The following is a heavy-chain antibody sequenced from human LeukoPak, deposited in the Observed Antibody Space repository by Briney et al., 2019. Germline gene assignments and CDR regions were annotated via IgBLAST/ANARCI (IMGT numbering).Heavy chain of an antibody. CDR2: ISAGNGNT. CDR1: GYTFISYG. V-gene: IGHV1-3*01. J-gene: IGHJ4*02. D-gene: IGHD6-25*01. CDR3: ARVIRSRAAGPYFDY. Sequence: ASVKVSCKASGYTFISYGMHWVRQAPGQSLEWMGYISAGNGNTKYSQKLQGRVTITRDTSASTAYMELSSLRSEDTAVYYCARVIRSRAAGPYFDYWGQGTLVTVSS.